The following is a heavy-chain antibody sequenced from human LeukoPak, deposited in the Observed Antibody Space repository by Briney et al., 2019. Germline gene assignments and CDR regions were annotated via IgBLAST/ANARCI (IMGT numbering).Heavy chain of an antibody. CDR1: GYTFTGYY. D-gene: IGHD3/OR15-3a*01. Sequence: ASVKVSCKSSGYTFTGYYMHWVRQAPGQGLEWMGRINPNSGGTNYAQKFQGRVTMTRDTSSSTAYMELSRLRSDDTAVYYCARDPGDWAYYFDYWGQGTLVTVSS. CDR3: ARDPGDWAYYFDY. V-gene: IGHV1-2*06. J-gene: IGHJ4*02. CDR2: INPNSGGT.